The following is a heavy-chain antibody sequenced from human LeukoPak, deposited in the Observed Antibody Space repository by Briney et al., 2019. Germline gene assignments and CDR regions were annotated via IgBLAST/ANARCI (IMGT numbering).Heavy chain of an antibody. CDR2: ISSSSSTI. J-gene: IGHJ4*02. CDR1: GFTFSSYS. V-gene: IGHV3-48*04. Sequence: PGGSLRLSCAASGFTFSSYSMNWVHQAPGKGLEWVSYISSSSSTIYYADSVKGRFTISRDNAKNSLYLQMNSLRAEDTAVYYCARVGLVGATPTDYWGQGTLVTVSS. CDR3: ARVGLVGATPTDY. D-gene: IGHD1-26*01.